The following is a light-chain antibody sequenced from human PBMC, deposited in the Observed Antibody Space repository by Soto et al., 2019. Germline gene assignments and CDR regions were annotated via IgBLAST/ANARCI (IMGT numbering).Light chain of an antibody. CDR3: QQYYTTLALT. J-gene: IGKJ4*01. CDR2: WAS. V-gene: IGKV4-1*01. Sequence: DIVMTQSPDSLAVSLGERATINCKSTQSVLYRSDNKNYLAWYQQKPGQPPKLLIYWASTRESGAPDRFSASGSGTDFTLTIGSLQAEDVAVYYCQQYYTTLALTFGGGTKVDIK. CDR1: QSVLYRSDNKNY.